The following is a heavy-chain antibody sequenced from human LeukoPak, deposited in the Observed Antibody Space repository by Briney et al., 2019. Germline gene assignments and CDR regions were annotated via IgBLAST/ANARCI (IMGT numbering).Heavy chain of an antibody. Sequence: SETLSLTCAVYDGSFSGYYWSWIRQPPGKGLEWIGEINHSGSTYYNPSLNSRVTISVDTSKNQFSLKLSSVTAADTAVYYCARGGNCSGGTCYSDRGWFDPWGQGTLVTVSS. CDR3: ARGGNCSGGTCYSDRGWFDP. CDR2: INHSGST. J-gene: IGHJ5*02. D-gene: IGHD2-15*01. CDR1: DGSFSGYY. V-gene: IGHV4-34*01.